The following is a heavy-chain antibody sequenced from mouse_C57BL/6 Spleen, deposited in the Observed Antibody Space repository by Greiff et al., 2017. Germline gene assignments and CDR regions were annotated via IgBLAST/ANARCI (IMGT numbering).Heavy chain of an antibody. CDR1: GYTFTSYT. Sequence: VQLQQSGAELARPGASVKMSCKASGYTFTSYTMHWVKQRPGQGLEWIGYINPSSGYTKYNQKFKDKATLTADKSSSTAYMQLSSLPSEDSAVYYCARSAYYSNLDYWGQGTTLTVSS. J-gene: IGHJ2*01. CDR2: INPSSGYT. V-gene: IGHV1-4*01. D-gene: IGHD2-5*01. CDR3: ARSAYYSNLDY.